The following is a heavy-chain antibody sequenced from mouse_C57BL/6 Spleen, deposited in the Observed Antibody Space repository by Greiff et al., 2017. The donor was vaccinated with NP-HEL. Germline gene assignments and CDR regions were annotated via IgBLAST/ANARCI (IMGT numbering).Heavy chain of an antibody. D-gene: IGHD2-4*01. CDR1: GYTFTSHW. CDR3: ARNYDYDNFDY. Sequence: QVHVKQPGAELVMPGASVKLSCKASGYTFTSHWMHWVKQRPGQGLEWIGEIAPSDSYTNYNQKFKGKSTLTVDKSSSKAYMQLSSLTSEDYAVYYCARNYDYDNFDYWGQGTTLTVSS. CDR2: IAPSDSYT. J-gene: IGHJ2*01. V-gene: IGHV1-69*01.